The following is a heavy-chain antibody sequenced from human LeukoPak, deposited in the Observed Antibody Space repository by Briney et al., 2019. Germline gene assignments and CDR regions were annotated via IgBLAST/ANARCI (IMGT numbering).Heavy chain of an antibody. CDR3: ARGGESVGIFDF. CDR2: INTDGSTT. J-gene: IGHJ4*02. CDR1: GFTFSSYS. D-gene: IGHD2-21*01. Sequence: GGSLRLSCAASGFTFSSYSMNWVRQAPGKGLVWVSRINTDGSTTNYADSVKGRFTISRDNAKNTLYLQMNSLRAEDTAVYYCARGGESVGIFDFWGQGTLVTVSS. V-gene: IGHV3-74*01.